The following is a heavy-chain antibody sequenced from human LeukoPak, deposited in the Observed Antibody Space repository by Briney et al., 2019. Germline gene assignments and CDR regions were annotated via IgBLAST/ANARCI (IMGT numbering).Heavy chain of an antibody. CDR3: ARKLPYSSSGGFDY. Sequence: ASVKISCKVSGYNLIDQYLHWVQQAPGKGLQWMGLVDPEDGKTRFVESFQGRVTITADTSTDTVYMELSSLRSEDTAVYYCARKLPYSSSGGFDYWGQGTLVTVSS. CDR1: GYNLIDQY. V-gene: IGHV1-69-2*01. D-gene: IGHD6-6*01. J-gene: IGHJ4*02. CDR2: VDPEDGKT.